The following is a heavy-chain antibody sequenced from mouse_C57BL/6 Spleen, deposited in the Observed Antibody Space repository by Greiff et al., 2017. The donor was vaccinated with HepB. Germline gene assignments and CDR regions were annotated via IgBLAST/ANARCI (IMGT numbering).Heavy chain of an antibody. CDR1: GFNIKDYY. J-gene: IGHJ1*03. Sequence: VQLKESGAELVKPGASVKLSCTASGFNIKDYYIHWVKQRTEQGLEWIGRIDPEDGETKYAPKFQGKATITADTSSNTAYLQLSSLTSEDTAVYYCARIVGRYFDVWGTGTTVTVSS. CDR2: IDPEDGET. V-gene: IGHV14-2*01. CDR3: ARIVGRYFDV. D-gene: IGHD1-1*01.